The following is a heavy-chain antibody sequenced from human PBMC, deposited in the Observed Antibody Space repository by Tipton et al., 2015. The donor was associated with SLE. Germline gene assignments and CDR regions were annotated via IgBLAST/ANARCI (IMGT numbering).Heavy chain of an antibody. Sequence: QLVQSGAEVKKPGESLKISCKGSGYDFTRYWIGWVRQMPGKGLEWMGIIYPGDSDTRYSPSFQGQVTISADKSISTAYLQWSSLKASDTAMYYCAGHIYYGSGSYYFDYWGQGTLVTVSS. V-gene: IGHV5-51*01. D-gene: IGHD3-10*01. J-gene: IGHJ4*02. CDR1: GYDFTRYW. CDR2: IYPGDSDT. CDR3: AGHIYYGSGSYYFDY.